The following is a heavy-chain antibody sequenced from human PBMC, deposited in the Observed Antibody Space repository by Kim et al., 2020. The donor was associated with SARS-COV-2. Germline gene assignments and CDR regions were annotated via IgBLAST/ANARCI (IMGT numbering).Heavy chain of an antibody. CDR2: IYSGGST. J-gene: IGHJ6*02. CDR1: GFTVSSNY. D-gene: IGHD3-10*01. Sequence: GGSLRLSCAASGFTVSSNYMSWVRQAPGKGLEWVSVIYSGGSTYYADSVKGRFTISRDNSKNTRYLQMNSLRAEDTAVYYCARDLGSGSYYDYYYYYGMGVWGQGATVSVSS. V-gene: IGHV3-66*02. CDR3: ARDLGSGSYYDYYYYYGMGV.